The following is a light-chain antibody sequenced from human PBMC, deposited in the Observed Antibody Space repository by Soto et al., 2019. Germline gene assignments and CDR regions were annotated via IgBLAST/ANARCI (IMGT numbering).Light chain of an antibody. Sequence: DIQMTQSPSSLSASVGDRVTITCRASQGISNYLAWYQQKPGKVPKLLIYAASTLQSGVPSRFSGSGSGTDFTLTIRSMQTEDVATYYCQKYNSARWTFGQGTKVDIK. CDR3: QKYNSARWT. CDR1: QGISNY. J-gene: IGKJ1*01. CDR2: AAS. V-gene: IGKV1-27*01.